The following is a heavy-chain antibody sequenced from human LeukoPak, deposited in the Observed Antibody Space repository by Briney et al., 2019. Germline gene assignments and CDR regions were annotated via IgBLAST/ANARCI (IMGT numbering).Heavy chain of an antibody. CDR1: GYSISSGYY. CDR2: IYHSGST. D-gene: IGHD3-22*01. Sequence: PSETLSLTCTVSGYSISSGYYWGWIRQPPGKGLEWIGSIYHSGSTYYNPSLKSRVTISVDTSKNQFSLKLSSVTAADTAVYYCARGYYDSSGYYYRSGLFDYWGQGTLVTVSS. CDR3: ARGYYDSSGYYYRSGLFDY. V-gene: IGHV4-38-2*02. J-gene: IGHJ4*02.